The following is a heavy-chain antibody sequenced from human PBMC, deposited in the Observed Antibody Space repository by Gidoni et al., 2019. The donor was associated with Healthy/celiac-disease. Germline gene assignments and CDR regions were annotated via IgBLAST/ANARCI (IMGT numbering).Heavy chain of an antibody. Sequence: EVQLVESGGGLVQPGGSLRLSCAASGFTFSSYEMNWVRQAPGKGLEWVSYISSSGSTIYYADSVKGRFTISRDNAKNSLYLQMNSQRAEDTAVYYCARATSVSVVVPAANFDYWGQGTLVTVSS. V-gene: IGHV3-48*03. CDR1: GFTFSSYE. CDR2: ISSSGSTI. D-gene: IGHD2-2*01. J-gene: IGHJ4*02. CDR3: ARATSVSVVVPAANFDY.